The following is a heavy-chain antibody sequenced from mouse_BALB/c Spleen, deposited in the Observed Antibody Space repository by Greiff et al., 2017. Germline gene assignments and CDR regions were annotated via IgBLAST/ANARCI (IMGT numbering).Heavy chain of an antibody. CDR1: GYTFTSYW. Sequence: LQQPGSELVRPGASVKLSCKASGYTFTSYWMHWVKQRHGQGLEWIGNIYPGSGSTNYDEKFKSKGTLTVDTSSSTAYMHLSSLTSEDSAVYYCTRGRGDYAMDYWGQGTSVTVSS. J-gene: IGHJ4*01. V-gene: IGHV1S22*01. CDR2: IYPGSGST. CDR3: TRGRGDYAMDY.